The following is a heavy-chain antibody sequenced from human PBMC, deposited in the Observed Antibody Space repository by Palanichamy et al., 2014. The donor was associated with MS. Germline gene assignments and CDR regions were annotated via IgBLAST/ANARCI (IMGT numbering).Heavy chain of an antibody. D-gene: IGHD4-11*01. CDR2: INHSGST. J-gene: IGHJ4*02. V-gene: IGHV4-34*01. CDR1: GGSFSGYY. CDR3: ARGDDYGNYWGSGLSTFDY. Sequence: QVQLQQWGVGLLKPSETLSLTCAVYGGSFSGYYWSWIRQPPGKGLEWIGEINHSGSTNYYPSLTSRVTISVDTSKNQFSLNLTSVTAADTAVYYCARGDDYGNYWGSGLSTFDYWGQGTLVTVSS.